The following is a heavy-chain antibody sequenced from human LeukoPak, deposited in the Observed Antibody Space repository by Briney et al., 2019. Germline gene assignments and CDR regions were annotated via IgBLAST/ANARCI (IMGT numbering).Heavy chain of an antibody. V-gene: IGHV4-39*01. J-gene: IGHJ5*02. CDR2: IYYRGST. CDR3: ARLGRTYYDFWSGP. Sequence: PSETLFLTCTVSGGSISSSTYYSGWIRQPPGKGLEWLGTIYYRGSTYYNPSLKSRVTISLDTSKNQFSLTLTSVAAADTAVYYCARLGRTYYDFWSGPWGQGTLVTVSS. CDR1: GGSISSSTYY. D-gene: IGHD3-3*01.